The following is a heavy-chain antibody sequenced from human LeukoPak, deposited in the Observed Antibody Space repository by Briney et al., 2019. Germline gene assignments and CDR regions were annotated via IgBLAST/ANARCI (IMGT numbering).Heavy chain of an antibody. J-gene: IGHJ4*02. CDR3: AKDLYIKGWYYFDH. Sequence: GSLRLSCAASGFTFSNYSMGWVRQAPGKGLGWVSAISGSDGRTHYANSVQGRFIISRDDSKNMLHLQMDSLRAEDTAIYYCAKDLYIKGWYYFDHWGQGTLVTVSS. CDR1: GFTFSNYS. V-gene: IGHV3-23*01. CDR2: ISGSDGRT. D-gene: IGHD6-19*01.